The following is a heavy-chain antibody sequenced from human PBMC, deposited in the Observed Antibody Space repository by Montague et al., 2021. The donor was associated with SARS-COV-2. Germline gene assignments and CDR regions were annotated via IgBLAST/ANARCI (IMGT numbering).Heavy chain of an antibody. Sequence: SETLSLTCTVSGGSISNYYWSWIRQPPGKGLEWIGDIYSSGTTNYNPSPQSRGTILLDTSKKQFSLRLNSVSAADTAVYYCARFDYYFDYWGQGTLVTVSS. J-gene: IGHJ4*02. V-gene: IGHV4-59*01. CDR1: GGSISNYY. CDR3: ARFDYYFDY. CDR2: IYSSGTT. D-gene: IGHD3-3*01.